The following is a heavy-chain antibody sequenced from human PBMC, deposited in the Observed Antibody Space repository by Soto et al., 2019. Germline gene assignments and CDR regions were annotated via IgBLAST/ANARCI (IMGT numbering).Heavy chain of an antibody. V-gene: IGHV3-33*01. CDR1: GFTFSSYG. CDR2: IWYDGSNK. Sequence: GGSLRLSCAASGFTFSSYGMHWVRQAPGKGLEWVAVIWYDGSNKYYADSVKGRFTISRDNSKNTLYLQMNSLRAEDTAVYYCAGFGYYDILTGYYRGVDYWGQGTLVTVSS. CDR3: AGFGYYDILTGYYRGVDY. D-gene: IGHD3-9*01. J-gene: IGHJ4*02.